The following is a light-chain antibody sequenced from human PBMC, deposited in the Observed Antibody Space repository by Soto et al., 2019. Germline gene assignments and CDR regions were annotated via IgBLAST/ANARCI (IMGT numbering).Light chain of an antibody. CDR1: SSDVGGYNY. CDR2: EVS. J-gene: IGLJ1*01. Sequence: QSVLTQPASVSGSPGQSITISCTGTSSDVGGYNYVSWYQQQSGKAPKLMIHEVSNRPSGVSNRFSGSKSGNTASLTISGPQAEDEAAYYYSRYTGGRAYVLGIGTKYT. V-gene: IGLV2-14*01. CDR3: SRYTGGRAYV.